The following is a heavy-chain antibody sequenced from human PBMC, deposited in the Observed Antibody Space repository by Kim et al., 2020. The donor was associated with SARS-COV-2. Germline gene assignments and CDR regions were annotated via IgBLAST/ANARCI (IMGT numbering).Heavy chain of an antibody. CDR3: ASVYSSSWPDYYYYMDV. CDR2: ISSSGSTI. J-gene: IGHJ6*03. Sequence: GGSLRLSCAASGFTFSSYEMNWVRQAPGKGLEWVSYISSSGSTIYYADSVKGRFTISRDNAKNSLYLQMNSLRAEDTAVYYCASVYSSSWPDYYYYMDVWGKGTTVTVSS. CDR1: GFTFSSYE. D-gene: IGHD6-13*01. V-gene: IGHV3-48*03.